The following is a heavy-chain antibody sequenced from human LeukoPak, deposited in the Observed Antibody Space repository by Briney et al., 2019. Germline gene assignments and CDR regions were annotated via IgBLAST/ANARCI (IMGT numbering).Heavy chain of an antibody. Sequence: ASVKVSCKASGYTFTRYYMHWVRQAPGQGLEWMGWINPNSGGTNYAQKFQGRVTMSRDTSISTAYMELSRLRSDDTAVYYCARVDTVVVPSGITWFDPWGQGTLVTVSS. CDR3: ARVDTVVVPSGITWFDP. CDR2: INPNSGGT. V-gene: IGHV1-2*02. D-gene: IGHD2-2*02. CDR1: GYTFTRYY. J-gene: IGHJ5*02.